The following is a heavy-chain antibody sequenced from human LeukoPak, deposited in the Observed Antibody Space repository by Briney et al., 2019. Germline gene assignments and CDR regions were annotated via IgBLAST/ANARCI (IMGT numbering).Heavy chain of an antibody. Sequence: GASVKVSCKASGYTFTSYDINWVRQATGQGLEWMGWMNPNSGNTGYAQKFQGRVTMTRNTSISTAYMELSSLRSEDTAVYYCARGHTFRIPFITKGRPSYYFDYWGQGTLVTVSP. J-gene: IGHJ4*02. D-gene: IGHD3-10*01. V-gene: IGHV1-8*01. CDR3: ARGHTFRIPFITKGRPSYYFDY. CDR2: MNPNSGNT. CDR1: GYTFTSYD.